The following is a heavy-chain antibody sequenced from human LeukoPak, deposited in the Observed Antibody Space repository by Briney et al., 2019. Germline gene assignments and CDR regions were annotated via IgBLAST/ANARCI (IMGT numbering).Heavy chain of an antibody. J-gene: IGHJ5*02. CDR3: ARHCPWWLDN. V-gene: IGHV4-59*08. Sequence: PSETLPLTCAASRGSINCYYWSWIRQPPGEGLEWIGYIHYSGSTNYNPSLKSRVTISVDTSKAHFTMKLRSATAADTDVYSSARHCPWWLDNWGQGTLVTVSS. CDR2: IHYSGST. CDR1: RGSINCYY.